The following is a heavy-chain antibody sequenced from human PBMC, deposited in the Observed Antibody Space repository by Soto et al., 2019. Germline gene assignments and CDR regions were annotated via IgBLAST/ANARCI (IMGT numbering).Heavy chain of an antibody. Sequence: QVQLVQSGAEVKKPGSSVKVSCKASGGTFNSYVFNWVRQAPGQGLEWMGGIISIFGTPNYGQKFQGRVTITADESTSTGFMELSSLTSEDTAISYCARDLGSGYDPGDYWGQGTLVTVSS. J-gene: IGHJ4*02. CDR2: IISIFGTP. CDR3: ARDLGSGYDPGDY. V-gene: IGHV1-69*12. D-gene: IGHD5-12*01. CDR1: GGTFNSYV.